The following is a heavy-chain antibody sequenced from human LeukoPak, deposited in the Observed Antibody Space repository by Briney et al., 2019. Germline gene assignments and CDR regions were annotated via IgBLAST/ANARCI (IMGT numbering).Heavy chain of an antibody. CDR1: GGSISSYY. J-gene: IGHJ4*02. D-gene: IGHD3-22*01. Sequence: TETLSLTCTVSGGSISSYYWSWIRQPPGKGLEWIGYIYYSGSTNYNPSLKSRVTISVDTSKNQFSLKLSSVTAADTAVYYCARDTYYYDSSGSFDYWGQGTLVTVSS. CDR3: ARDTYYYDSSGSFDY. CDR2: IYYSGST. V-gene: IGHV4-59*01.